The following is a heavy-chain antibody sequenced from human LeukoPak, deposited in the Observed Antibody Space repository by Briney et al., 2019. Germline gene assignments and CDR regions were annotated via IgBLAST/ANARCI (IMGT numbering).Heavy chain of an antibody. V-gene: IGHV1-18*01. CDR1: GYTFTSCG. CDR2: FSGYNGNT. Sequence: AAVKVSCKASGYTFTSCGISWVRQAPGQGLEWMGWFSGYNGNTNYAQKLQGRVTMTTDTSTSTAYMELRSLRSDDTAVYYCARDHYYDSSGGFDYWGQGTLVTVSS. J-gene: IGHJ4*02. CDR3: ARDHYYDSSGGFDY. D-gene: IGHD3-22*01.